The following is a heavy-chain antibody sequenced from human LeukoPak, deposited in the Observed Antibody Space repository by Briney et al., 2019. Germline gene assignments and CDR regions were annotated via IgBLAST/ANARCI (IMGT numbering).Heavy chain of an antibody. D-gene: IGHD6-6*01. CDR3: ATEWSSSSHY. J-gene: IGHJ4*02. CDR2: IKRDGSEK. CDR1: GFTFSSYW. V-gene: IGHV3-7*01. Sequence: AGGSLRLFCAASGFTFSSYWMRWVCKASGKGLEWVANIKRDGSEKHYVDSVKGRFSISRDNAKNSLYLQMNNLRDEDTAVYYCATEWSSSSHYWGQGTQVTVSP.